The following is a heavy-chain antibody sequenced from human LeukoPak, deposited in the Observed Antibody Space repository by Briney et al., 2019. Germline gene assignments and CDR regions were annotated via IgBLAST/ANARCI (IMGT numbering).Heavy chain of an antibody. D-gene: IGHD3-10*01. CDR1: GSSISSSNR. Sequence: SETLSLTCAVSGSSISSSNRWSWVRQPPGKGLEWIGEIYQSGSTNYNPSLKGRVTISVDKSRNQFSLKLSSVTAADTAVYYCARPNYGSGSSYFDYWGQGTLVTVSS. V-gene: IGHV4-4*02. CDR3: ARPNYGSGSSYFDY. CDR2: IYQSGST. J-gene: IGHJ4*02.